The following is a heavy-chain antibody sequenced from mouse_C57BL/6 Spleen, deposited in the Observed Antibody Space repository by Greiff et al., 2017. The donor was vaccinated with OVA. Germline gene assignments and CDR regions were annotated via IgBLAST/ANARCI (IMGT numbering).Heavy chain of an antibody. Sequence: EVKVEESGGGLVQPGGSLSLSCAASGFTFTDYYMSWVRQPPGKALEWLGFIRNKANGYTTEYSASVKGRFTISRDNSQSILYLQMNALRAEDSATYYCARDYGSSLYAMDYWGQGTSVTVSS. CDR1: GFTFTDYY. CDR2: IRNKANGYTT. CDR3: ARDYGSSLYAMDY. J-gene: IGHJ4*01. D-gene: IGHD1-1*01. V-gene: IGHV7-3*01.